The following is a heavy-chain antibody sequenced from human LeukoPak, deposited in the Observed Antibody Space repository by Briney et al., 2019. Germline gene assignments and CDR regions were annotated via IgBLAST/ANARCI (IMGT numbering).Heavy chain of an antibody. J-gene: IGHJ4*02. Sequence: GGSLRLSCAASGFIFSRHAMSWVRQAPGKGLEWVSIIGGSGGGTYYADSVKGRFTISRDSSKNTLYLQMNSLRAEDTAVYYCAKGGEMATVLNYFDYWGQGTLVTVSS. CDR2: IGGSGGGT. D-gene: IGHD5-24*01. V-gene: IGHV3-23*01. CDR3: AKGGEMATVLNYFDY. CDR1: GFIFSRHA.